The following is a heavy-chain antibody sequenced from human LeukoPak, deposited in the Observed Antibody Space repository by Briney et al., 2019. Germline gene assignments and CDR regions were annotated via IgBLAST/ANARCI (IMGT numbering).Heavy chain of an antibody. V-gene: IGHV4-34*01. Sequence: SETLSLTCAVYGGSFSLYYWTWIRQSPGKGLEWIGEINQSGSSNYNPSLKSRVTISVDTSKNQFSLQVTSVTAADTAVYYCARRPTYQPIDYWGQGTLVTVSS. CDR1: GGSFSLYY. D-gene: IGHD2-2*01. CDR3: ARRPTYQPIDY. J-gene: IGHJ4*02. CDR2: INQSGSS.